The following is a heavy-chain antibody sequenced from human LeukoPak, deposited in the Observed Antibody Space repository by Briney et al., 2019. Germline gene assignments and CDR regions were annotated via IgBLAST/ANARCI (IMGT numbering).Heavy chain of an antibody. J-gene: IGHJ4*02. CDR2: IYSGGST. CDR1: GFTVSSNY. V-gene: IGHV3-66*02. CDR3: AREIITIFGVVIIRCFDY. D-gene: IGHD3-3*01. Sequence: PGGSLRLSCAASGFTVSSNYMSWVRQAPGKGLEWVSVIYSGGSTYYADSVKGRFTISRDNSKNTLYLQMNSLRAEDTAVYYCAREIITIFGVVIIRCFDYWGQGTLVTVSS.